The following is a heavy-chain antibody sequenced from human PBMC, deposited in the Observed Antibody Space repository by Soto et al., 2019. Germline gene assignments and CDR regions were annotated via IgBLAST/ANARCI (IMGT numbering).Heavy chain of an antibody. D-gene: IGHD3-3*01. CDR1: GYTFTSYG. V-gene: IGHV1-18*01. CDR3: ARSLGSYDFWSGYHGYNWFDP. CDR2: ISAYNGNT. Sequence: ASVKVSCKASGYTFTSYGISWVRQAPGQGLEWMGWISAYNGNTNYAQKLQGRVTMTTDTSTSTAYMELRSLRSDDTAVYYCARSLGSYDFWSGYHGYNWFDPWGQGTLVTVSS. J-gene: IGHJ5*02.